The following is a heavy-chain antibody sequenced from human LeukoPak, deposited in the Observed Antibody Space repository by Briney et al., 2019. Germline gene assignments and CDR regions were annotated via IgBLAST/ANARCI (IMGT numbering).Heavy chain of an antibody. CDR2: IWYDGSNK. D-gene: IGHD2-15*01. J-gene: IGHJ4*02. CDR3: ATHHSTKGFDY. Sequence: GGSLRLSCAASGFTFRSYGMHWVRQAPGKGLDWVAIIWYDGSNKYYADSVRGRFIISKDNSKNTLYLQMNSLRAEDTAVYYCATHHSTKGFDYWGQGTLVTVSS. V-gene: IGHV3-33*01. CDR1: GFTFRSYG.